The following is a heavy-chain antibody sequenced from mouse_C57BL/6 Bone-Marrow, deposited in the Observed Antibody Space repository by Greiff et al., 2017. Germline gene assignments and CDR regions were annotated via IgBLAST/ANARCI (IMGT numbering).Heavy chain of an antibody. CDR2: SRNKANDYTT. J-gene: IGHJ4*01. CDR3: ARDDGYYPDYYAMDY. D-gene: IGHD2-3*01. Sequence: EVQGVESGGGLVQSGRSLRLSCATSGFTFSDFYMEWVRQAPGKGLEWIAASRNKANDYTTEYSASVKGRFIVSRDTSQSILYLQMNALRAEDTAIYYCARDDGYYPDYYAMDYWGQGTSVTVSS. V-gene: IGHV7-1*01. CDR1: GFTFSDFY.